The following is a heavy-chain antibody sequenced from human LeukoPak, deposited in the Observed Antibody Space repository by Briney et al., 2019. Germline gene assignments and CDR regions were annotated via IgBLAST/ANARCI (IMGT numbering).Heavy chain of an antibody. CDR3: ARPYCSGGSCYLYYFDY. V-gene: IGHV5-51*01. Sequence: GESLKISCKGSGYSFTSYWIGWVRQMSGKGLEWMGITYPGDSDTRYSPSDQGQVTISVDKSISTAYLQWSSLKASDTAMYYCARPYCSGGSCYLYYFDYWGQGTLVTVSS. CDR2: TYPGDSDT. J-gene: IGHJ4*02. CDR1: GYSFTSYW. D-gene: IGHD2-15*01.